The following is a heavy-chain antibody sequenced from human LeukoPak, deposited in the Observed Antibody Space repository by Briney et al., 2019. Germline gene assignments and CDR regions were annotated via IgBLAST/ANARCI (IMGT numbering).Heavy chain of an antibody. CDR3: TKDQYGQQLVGPHLLIGFDY. Sequence: GGSLRLSCAASGFTFSSYGMHWVRQAPGKGLEWLAVISYDGSNKYYADSVKGRFTISRDNSKNTLYLQMNSLRTDDTAVYYCTKDQYGQQLVGPHLLIGFDYWGQGTLVTVSS. J-gene: IGHJ4*02. CDR1: GFTFSSYG. CDR2: ISYDGSNK. D-gene: IGHD6-13*01. V-gene: IGHV3-30*18.